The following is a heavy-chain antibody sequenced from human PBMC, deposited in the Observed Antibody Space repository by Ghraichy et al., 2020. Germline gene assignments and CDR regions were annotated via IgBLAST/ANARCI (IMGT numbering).Heavy chain of an antibody. CDR3: AKDIGYSYGYIDY. V-gene: IGHV3-43*01. CDR1: GFTFDDYT. Sequence: GSLRLSCAASGFTFDDYTMHWVRQAPGKGLEWVSLISWDGGSTYYADSVKGRFTISRDNSKNSLYLQMNSLRTEDTALYYCAKDIGYSYGYIDYWGQGTLVTVSS. CDR2: ISWDGGST. D-gene: IGHD5-18*01. J-gene: IGHJ4*02.